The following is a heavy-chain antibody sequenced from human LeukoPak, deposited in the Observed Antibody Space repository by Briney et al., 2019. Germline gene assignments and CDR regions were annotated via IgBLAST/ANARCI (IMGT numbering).Heavy chain of an antibody. D-gene: IGHD3-10*01. J-gene: IGHJ4*02. V-gene: IGHV1-69*05. CDR2: IIPIFGTA. CDR1: GGTFSSYA. Sequence: SVKVSCKASGGTFSSYAISWVRQAPGQGLEWMGGIIPIFGTANYAQKFQGRVAITTDESTSTAYMELSSLRSEDTAVYYCATAMVRGVITEFDYWGQGTLVTVSS. CDR3: ATAMVRGVITEFDY.